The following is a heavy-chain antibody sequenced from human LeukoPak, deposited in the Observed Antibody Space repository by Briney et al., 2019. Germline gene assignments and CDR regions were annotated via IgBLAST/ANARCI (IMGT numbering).Heavy chain of an antibody. CDR2: ISWDGGST. J-gene: IGHJ5*02. Sequence: AGGSLRLSCAASGFTFDDYAMHWVRQAPGKGLEWVSLISWDGGSTYYADSVKGRFTISRDNSKNSLYLQMNSLRAEDTAVYYCAREYCSGGSCYSSQNGFDPWGQGTLVTVSS. CDR1: GFTFDDYA. V-gene: IGHV3-43D*04. D-gene: IGHD2-15*01. CDR3: AREYCSGGSCYSSQNGFDP.